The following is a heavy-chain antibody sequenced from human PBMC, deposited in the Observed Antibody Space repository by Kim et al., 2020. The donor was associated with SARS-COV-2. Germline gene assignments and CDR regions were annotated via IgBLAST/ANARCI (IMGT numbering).Heavy chain of an antibody. CDR2: IIPIFGTA. J-gene: IGHJ6*02. V-gene: IGHV1-69*13. D-gene: IGHD5-12*01. CDR3: ARARGSLVATRLPLKYYYYGMDV. CDR1: GGTFSSYA. Sequence: SVKVSCKASGGTFSSYAISWVRQAPGQGLEWMGGIIPIFGTANYAQKFQGRVTITADESTSTAYMELSSLRSEDTAVYYCARARGSLVATRLPLKYYYYGMDVWGQGTTVTVSS.